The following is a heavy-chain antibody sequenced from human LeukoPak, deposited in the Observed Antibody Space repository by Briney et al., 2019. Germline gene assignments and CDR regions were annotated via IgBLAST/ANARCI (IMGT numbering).Heavy chain of an antibody. CDR3: ARDGLHTAHFDY. V-gene: IGHV3-48*02. CDR1: GFTFSTYT. D-gene: IGHD5-18*01. J-gene: IGHJ4*02. CDR2: HSDSSDL. Sequence: GASLRLSCAASGFTFSTYTMNWVSPAPGKWMEWGSTHSDSSDLHYSDSVKGRFTISRDNARNSLYLQMNSLRDEDTAVYYCARDGLHTAHFDYWGQGTLVTVSS.